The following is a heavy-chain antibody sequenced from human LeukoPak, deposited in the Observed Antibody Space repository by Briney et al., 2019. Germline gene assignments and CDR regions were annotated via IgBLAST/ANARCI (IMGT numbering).Heavy chain of an antibody. CDR2: ISSSSSTI. V-gene: IGHV3-48*03. Sequence: PGGSLRLSCTASGLTFSSYEMNWVRQAPGKGREWVSYISSSSSTIYYADSVKGRFTISRDNAKNSLYLQMNSLRAEDTAVYYCARGAGYGDVGFDYWGQGTLVTVSS. D-gene: IGHD4-17*01. J-gene: IGHJ4*02. CDR3: ARGAGYGDVGFDY. CDR1: GLTFSSYE.